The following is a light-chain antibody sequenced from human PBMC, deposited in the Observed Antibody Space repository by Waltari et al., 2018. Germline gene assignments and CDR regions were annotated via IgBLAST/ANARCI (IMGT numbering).Light chain of an antibody. CDR1: TPNIGNNY. J-gene: IGLJ3*02. V-gene: IGLV1-51*01. Sequence: QSVLTQAPSVSAAPGQKVTISCSGNTPNIGNNYVSWYQQFPGTAPKPLIYEDNRRPSGIPDRFSGSKSGASATLGITGLQTGDEANYYCGTWDSSLGIGVLGGGTRVTVL. CDR3: GTWDSSLGIGV. CDR2: EDN.